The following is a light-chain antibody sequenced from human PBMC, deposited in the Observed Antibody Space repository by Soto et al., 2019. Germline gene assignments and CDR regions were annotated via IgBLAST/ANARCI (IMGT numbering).Light chain of an antibody. CDR3: QQLG. V-gene: IGKV1-13*02. J-gene: IGKJ5*01. CDR1: QGISSA. CDR2: DAS. Sequence: AIPLTQSPSSLSASVGDRVTITCRASQGISSALAWYQQKPGKAPKLLIYDASSLESGVPSRFSGSGSGTDFTLTISSLQPEDFATYYCQQLGFGQVTRLEI.